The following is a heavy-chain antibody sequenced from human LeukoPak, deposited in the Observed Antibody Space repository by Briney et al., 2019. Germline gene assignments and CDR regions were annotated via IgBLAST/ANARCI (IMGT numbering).Heavy chain of an antibody. D-gene: IGHD6-19*01. J-gene: IGHJ4*02. V-gene: IGHV3-21*01. CDR3: ARDIQTVAGSSSNFHY. CDR1: GFTFSSYD. CDR2: ISTSSSYI. Sequence: GGSLRLSCAASGFTFSSYDMNWVRQAPGKGLEGVSCISTSSSYIYFADSVKGRFTISRNNAKNSLYLQMNSLRAEDTAVYYCARDIQTVAGSSSNFHYWGQGTLVTVSS.